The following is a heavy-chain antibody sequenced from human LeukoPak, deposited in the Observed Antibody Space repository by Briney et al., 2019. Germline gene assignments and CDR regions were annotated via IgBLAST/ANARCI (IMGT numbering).Heavy chain of an antibody. D-gene: IGHD3-10*01. V-gene: IGHV4-4*07. Sequence: SETLSLTCTVSGGSISNYYWSWIRQPAGKGLEFIGRVYSDGRTNYDLSLSSRLAMSVDTSKNQFSLKLSSVTAADTAVYYCARDLSSRGVISLDYWGQGTLVTVSS. CDR2: VYSDGRT. CDR1: GGSISNYY. J-gene: IGHJ4*02. CDR3: ARDLSSRGVISLDY.